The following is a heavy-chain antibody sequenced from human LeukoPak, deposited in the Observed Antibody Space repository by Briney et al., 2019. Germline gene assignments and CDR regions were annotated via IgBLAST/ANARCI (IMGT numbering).Heavy chain of an antibody. CDR2: INPNSGGT. CDR1: GYTFTGYY. CDR3: ARGEACSSTSCYYWFDP. Sequence: GASVKVSCKASGYTFTGYYMHWVRQAPGQGLEWMGSINPNSGGTNYAQKFQGRVTMTRDTSISTAYMELSRLRSDDTAVYYCARGEACSSTSCYYWFDPWGQGTLVTVSS. V-gene: IGHV1-2*02. J-gene: IGHJ5*02. D-gene: IGHD2-2*01.